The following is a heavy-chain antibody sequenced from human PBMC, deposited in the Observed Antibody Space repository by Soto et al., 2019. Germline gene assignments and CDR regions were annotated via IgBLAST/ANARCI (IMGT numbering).Heavy chain of an antibody. CDR2: ISGSGGST. J-gene: IGHJ4*02. CDR1: GFTFSSYA. D-gene: IGHD3-3*01. V-gene: IGHV3-23*01. Sequence: GGSLRLSCAASGFTFSSYAMSWVRRAPGKGLEWVSAISGSGGSTYYADSVKGRFTISRDNSKNTLYLQMNSLRAEDTAVYYCVKDADFWSGYLFDYWGQGTLVTVSS. CDR3: VKDADFWSGYLFDY.